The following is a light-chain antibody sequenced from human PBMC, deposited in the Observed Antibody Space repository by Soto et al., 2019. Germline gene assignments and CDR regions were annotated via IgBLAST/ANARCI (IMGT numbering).Light chain of an antibody. J-gene: IGLJ1*01. CDR2: DVS. CDR3: SSYTSSSTLG. Sequence: QSALTQPASVSGSPGQLITISCTGTSSDVGGYNYVSWYQQHPGKAPKLMIYDVSNRPSGVSNRFSGSKSGNTASLTISGLQAEDEADYYCSSYTSSSTLGFGTGTKLTVL. V-gene: IGLV2-14*01. CDR1: SSDVGGYNY.